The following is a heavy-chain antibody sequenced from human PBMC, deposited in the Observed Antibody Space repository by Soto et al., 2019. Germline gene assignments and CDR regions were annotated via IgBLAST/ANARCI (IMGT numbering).Heavy chain of an antibody. CDR1: GFTVSSNY. D-gene: IGHD1-1*01. CDR2: IYSGGST. J-gene: IGHJ4*02. CDR3: ARDRTTRGLFDY. Sequence: LRLSCSASGFTVSSNYMSWVRQAPGKGLEWVSVIYSGGSTYYADSVKGRFTISRDNSKNTLYLQMNSLRAEDTAVYYCARDRTTRGLFDYWGQGTLVTVSS. V-gene: IGHV3-53*01.